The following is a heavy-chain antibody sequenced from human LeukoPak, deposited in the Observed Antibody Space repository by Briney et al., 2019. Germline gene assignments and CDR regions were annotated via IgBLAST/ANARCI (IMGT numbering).Heavy chain of an antibody. CDR2: IYYSGST. J-gene: IGHJ4*02. Sequence: SETLSFTCTVSGGSISSSSYYWGWIRQPPGKGLEWIGSIYYSGSTYYNPSLKSRVTISVDTSKNQFSLKLSSVTAADTAVYYCARVADEQQLGSPWYFDYWGQGTLVTVSS. V-gene: IGHV4-39*07. D-gene: IGHD6-13*01. CDR1: GGSISSSSYY. CDR3: ARVADEQQLGSPWYFDY.